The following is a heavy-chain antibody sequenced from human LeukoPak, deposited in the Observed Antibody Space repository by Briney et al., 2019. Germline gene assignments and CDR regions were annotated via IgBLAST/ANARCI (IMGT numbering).Heavy chain of an antibody. CDR1: GGSISSSSYY. CDR3: ARVDSNNWYDSRGYFDY. V-gene: IGHV4-39*07. D-gene: IGHD6-13*01. CDR2: IYYSGST. J-gene: IGHJ4*02. Sequence: PSETLSLTCTVSGGSISSSSYYWGWIRQPPGKGLEWIGSIYYSGSTNYNPSLKSRVTISVDTSKNQFSLKLSSVTAADTAVYYCARVDSNNWYDSRGYFDYWGQGTLVTVSS.